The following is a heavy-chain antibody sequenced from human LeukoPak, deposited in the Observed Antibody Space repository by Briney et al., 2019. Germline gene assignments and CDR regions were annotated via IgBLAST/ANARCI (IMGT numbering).Heavy chain of an antibody. J-gene: IGHJ4*02. D-gene: IGHD3-16*01. CDR1: GGSISSGGYY. Sequence: SETLSLTCTVSGGSISSGGYYWSWIRQHPGKGLEWIGYIYYSGSTFYNPSLQSRLTISGDTSKNQFSLKLSSVTAADTAVYYCATTVGSYFDYWSQGTLVTVSS. V-gene: IGHV4-31*03. CDR2: IYYSGST. CDR3: ATTVGSYFDY.